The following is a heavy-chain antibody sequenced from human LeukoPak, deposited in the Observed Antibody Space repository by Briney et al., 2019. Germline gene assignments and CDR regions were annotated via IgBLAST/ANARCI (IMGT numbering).Heavy chain of an antibody. V-gene: IGHV3-23*01. CDR1: GFTLSIYA. CDR3: ARARSCSSTSCFIDY. J-gene: IGHJ4*02. D-gene: IGHD2-2*01. CDR2: ISGSGDST. Sequence: KAGGSLRLSCAASGFTLSIYAMSWVRQAPGKGLEWVSGISGSGDSTYYADSVKGRFTISRDSSKNTLYLQMNSLRAEDTAVYYCARARSCSSTSCFIDYWGQGALVTVSS.